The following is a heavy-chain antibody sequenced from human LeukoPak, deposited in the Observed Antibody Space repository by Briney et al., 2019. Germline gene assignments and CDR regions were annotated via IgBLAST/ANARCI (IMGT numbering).Heavy chain of an antibody. CDR1: GFTVSSNY. Sequence: PGGSLRLSCAASGFTVSSNYISWVRQAPGKGLEWVSVIYSGGSTYYADSVKGRFTISRDNSKSTLYLQMNSLRVEDTAVYYCSRGGNQYYFDYWGQGPLVTVSS. CDR2: IYSGGST. D-gene: IGHD3-10*01. V-gene: IGHV3-66*01. J-gene: IGHJ4*02. CDR3: SRGGNQYYFDY.